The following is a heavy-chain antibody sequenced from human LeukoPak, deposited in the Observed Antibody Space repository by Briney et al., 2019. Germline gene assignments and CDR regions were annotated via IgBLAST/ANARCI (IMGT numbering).Heavy chain of an antibody. V-gene: IGHV1-69*13. D-gene: IGHD5-18*01. J-gene: IGHJ4*02. CDR2: IIPIFGTA. CDR1: GGTFSSYA. Sequence: SVKVSCKASGGTFSSYAISWVRQAPGQGLEWMGGIIPIFGTANYAQKFQGRVTITADESTSTANMELSSLRSEDTAVYYCARGLARTSMVTRGGVRFDYWGQGTLVTVSS. CDR3: ARGLARTSMVTRGGVRFDY.